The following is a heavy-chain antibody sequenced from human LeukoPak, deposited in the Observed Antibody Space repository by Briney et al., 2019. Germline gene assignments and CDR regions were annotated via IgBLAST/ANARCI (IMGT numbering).Heavy chain of an antibody. CDR2: INPNSGGT. Sequence: ASVKVSCKASGYTFTGYYMHWVRQAPGQGLEWMGWINPNSGGTNYAQKFQGRVTMTRDTSISTAYMELSRLRSDDTAVYYCARDGAPYYYGSGSKQNWFDPWGQGTLVTVSS. CDR1: GYTFTGYY. J-gene: IGHJ5*02. D-gene: IGHD3-10*01. CDR3: ARDGAPYYYGSGSKQNWFDP. V-gene: IGHV1-2*02.